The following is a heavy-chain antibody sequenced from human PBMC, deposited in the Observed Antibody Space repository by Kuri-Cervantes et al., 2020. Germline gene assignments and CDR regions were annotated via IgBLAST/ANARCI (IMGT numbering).Heavy chain of an antibody. V-gene: IGHV4-30-4*08. Sequence: SETLSLTCTVSGGSISSGDYYWSWIRQPPGKGLEWIGYIYYSGSTYYNPSLKSRVTISVDTPKNQFSLKLSSVTAADTAVYYCARNVAAAGSDAFDIWGQGTMVTVSS. CDR1: GGSISSGDYY. D-gene: IGHD6-13*01. J-gene: IGHJ3*02. CDR2: IYYSGST. CDR3: ARNVAAAGSDAFDI.